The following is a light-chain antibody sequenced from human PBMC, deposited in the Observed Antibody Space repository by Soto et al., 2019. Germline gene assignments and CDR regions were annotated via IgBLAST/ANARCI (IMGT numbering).Light chain of an antibody. V-gene: IGKV3-20*01. Sequence: EIVMTQSPATLSVSPGERATLSCRASQSVSSSYLAWYQQKPGQAPRLLIFDISSRATGIPDRFSGSGSGTDFTLTISRLEPEDFAVYYCQQYVSSPATFGQGTKVDNK. CDR2: DIS. J-gene: IGKJ1*01. CDR3: QQYVSSPAT. CDR1: QSVSSSY.